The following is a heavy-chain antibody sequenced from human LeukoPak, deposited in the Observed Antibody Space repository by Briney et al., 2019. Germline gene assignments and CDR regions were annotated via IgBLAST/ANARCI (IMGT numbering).Heavy chain of an antibody. V-gene: IGHV4-59*12. CDR2: IYYSGST. D-gene: IGHD3-22*01. Sequence: SETLSLTCTVSGGSISSYYWSWIRQPPGKGLEWIGYIYYSGSTNYNPSLKSRVTISVDTSKNQFSLKLSSVTAADTAVYYCARFTSSGISRYWGQGTLVTVSS. CDR1: GGSISSYY. CDR3: ARFTSSGISRY. J-gene: IGHJ4*02.